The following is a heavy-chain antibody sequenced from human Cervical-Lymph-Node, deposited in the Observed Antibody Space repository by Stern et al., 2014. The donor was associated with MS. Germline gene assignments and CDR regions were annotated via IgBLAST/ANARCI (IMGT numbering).Heavy chain of an antibody. CDR1: GFVFRRYA. J-gene: IGHJ4*02. CDR2: ISSAGRDK. D-gene: IGHD1-26*01. V-gene: IGHV3-30*04. Sequence: QVQLVQSGGGVVQPGRSLRLSCAASGFVFRRYALHWVRQAPGKGLECVSFISSAGRDKYYTDSVKGRFTVSRDNSNNTVDLEMNSLRLEDTAVYYCAKGGSGSYLDWGQGSLVTVSS. CDR3: AKGGSGSYLD.